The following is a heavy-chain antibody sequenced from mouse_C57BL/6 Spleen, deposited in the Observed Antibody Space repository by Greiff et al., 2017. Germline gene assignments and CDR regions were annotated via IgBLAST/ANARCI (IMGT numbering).Heavy chain of an antibody. CDR3: ARGGLGGWFAY. CDR1: GYSITSGYY. Sequence: EVKLMESGPGLVKPSQSLSLTCSVTGYSITSGYYWNWIRQFPGNKLEWMGYISYDGSNNYNPSLKNRISITRDTSKNQFFLKLNSVTTEDTATYYCARGGLGGWFAYWGQGTLVTVSA. V-gene: IGHV3-6*01. J-gene: IGHJ3*01. CDR2: ISYDGSN.